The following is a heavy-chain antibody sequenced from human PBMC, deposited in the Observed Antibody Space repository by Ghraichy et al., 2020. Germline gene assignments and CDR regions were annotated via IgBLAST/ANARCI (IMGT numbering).Heavy chain of an antibody. CDR2: ISYDGSNK. V-gene: IGHV3-30*04. CDR1: GFTFSSYA. D-gene: IGHD6-13*01. CDR3: ARTLYPIAAAAFVAFDI. Sequence: GGSLRLSCAASGFTFSSYAMHWVRQAPGKGLEWVAVISYDGSNKYYADSVKGRFTISRDNSKNTLYLQMNSLRAEDTAVYYCARTLYPIAAAAFVAFDIWGQGTMVTVSS. J-gene: IGHJ3*02.